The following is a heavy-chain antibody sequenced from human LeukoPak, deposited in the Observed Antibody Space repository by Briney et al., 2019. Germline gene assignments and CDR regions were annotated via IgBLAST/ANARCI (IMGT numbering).Heavy chain of an antibody. CDR1: GGSFSGYY. J-gene: IGHJ5*02. D-gene: IGHD3-22*01. V-gene: IGHV4-34*01. Sequence: SSETLSLTCAVYGGSFSGYYWSWIRQPPGKGLEWVGEINHSGSTNYNPSLKSRVTISVDTSKNQFSLKLSSVTAADTAVYYCARHAISGYWSGPFDPWGQGTLVTVSS. CDR2: INHSGST. CDR3: ARHAISGYWSGPFDP.